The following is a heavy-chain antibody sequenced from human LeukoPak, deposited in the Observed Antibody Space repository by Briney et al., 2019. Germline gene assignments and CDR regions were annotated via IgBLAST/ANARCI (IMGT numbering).Heavy chain of an antibody. J-gene: IGHJ5*02. Sequence: GGSLRLSCAASGFTFSSYAMHWVRQAPGKGLEWVAVISYDASNKYYADSVKGRFTISRDNAKNSLYLQMNSLRAEDTAVYYCARDRHSSSWYLNWFDPWGQGTLVTVSS. CDR3: ARDRHSSSWYLNWFDP. D-gene: IGHD6-13*01. CDR1: GFTFSSYA. CDR2: ISYDASNK. V-gene: IGHV3-30*07.